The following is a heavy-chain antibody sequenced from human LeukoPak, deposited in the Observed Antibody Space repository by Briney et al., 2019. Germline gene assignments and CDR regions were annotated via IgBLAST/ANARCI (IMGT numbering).Heavy chain of an antibody. D-gene: IGHD5-24*01. J-gene: IGHJ4*02. CDR2: INGDGIST. CDR3: ARAFGYNSDYFDY. Sequence: PGGSLRLSCAASGFTFSSYWMHWVRQAPGKGLVWVSRINGDGISTRYADSVKGRFTFSRDNAKNTLYLQMNSLRAEDTAVYYCARAFGYNSDYFDYWGQGTLVTVSS. CDR1: GFTFSSYW. V-gene: IGHV3-74*01.